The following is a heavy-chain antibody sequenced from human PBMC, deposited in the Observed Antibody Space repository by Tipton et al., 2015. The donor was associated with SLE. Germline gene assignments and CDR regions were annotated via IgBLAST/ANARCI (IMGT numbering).Heavy chain of an antibody. CDR1: GFTFSSYW. J-gene: IGHJ5*02. V-gene: IGHV3-74*01. CDR2: INSDGSST. D-gene: IGHD6-13*01. Sequence: SLRLSCAASGFTFSSYWMHWVRQAPGKGLVWVSRINSDGSSTSYADSVKGRFTISRDNAKNTLYLQMNSLRAEDTAVYYCARASSWYWFDPWGQGTLVTVSS. CDR3: ARASSWYWFDP.